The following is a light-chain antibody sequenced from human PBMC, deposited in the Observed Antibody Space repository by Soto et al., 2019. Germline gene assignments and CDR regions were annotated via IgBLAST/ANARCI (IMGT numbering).Light chain of an antibody. Sequence: QSVLTQAPSASGTPGQRVTISCSGSRSNIRSNYVYWYQQLPGTAPKLLIYRNDQRPSGVPDRFSGSKSGTSASLVISGLRSEDEADYYCAAWDDSPSGAVFGGGTQLTVL. CDR1: RSNIRSNY. V-gene: IGLV1-47*01. J-gene: IGLJ7*01. CDR2: RND. CDR3: AAWDDSPSGAV.